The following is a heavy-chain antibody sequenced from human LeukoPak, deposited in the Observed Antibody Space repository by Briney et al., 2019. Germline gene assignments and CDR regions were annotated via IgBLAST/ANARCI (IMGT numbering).Heavy chain of an antibody. D-gene: IGHD3-10*01. CDR1: GGSFSGYY. V-gene: IGHV4-34*01. CDR3: ARHSKVTYYYGSGPVDY. J-gene: IGHJ4*02. Sequence: SETLSLTCAVYGGSFSGYYWSWIRQPPGKGLEWIGEINHSGSTNYNPSLKSRVTISVDTSKNQFSLKLSSVTAADTAVYYCARHSKVTYYYGSGPVDYWGQGTLVTVSS. CDR2: INHSGST.